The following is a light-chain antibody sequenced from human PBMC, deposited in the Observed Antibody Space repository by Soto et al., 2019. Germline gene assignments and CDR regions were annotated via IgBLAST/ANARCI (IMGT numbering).Light chain of an antibody. Sequence: QSVLTQPLSVSGSPGRSVAISCTGTSNDVGAYDHVSWYQHSPDKAPKLLIFDVNKRPSGVPDRFSGSKSGNTASLTISGLQADDEAEYFCSSFAGTYSLYIFGSGTKVTVL. CDR1: SNDVGAYDH. J-gene: IGLJ1*01. CDR2: DVN. V-gene: IGLV2-11*01. CDR3: SSFAGTYSLYI.